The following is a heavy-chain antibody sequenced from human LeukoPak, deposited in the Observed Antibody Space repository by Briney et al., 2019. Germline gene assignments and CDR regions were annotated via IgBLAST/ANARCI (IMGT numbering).Heavy chain of an antibody. D-gene: IGHD6-6*01. Sequence: GGSLRLSCAASGFTFSSYAMRWVRQAPGKGLEWVSAISGSGGSTYYADSVKGRFTISRDNSKNTLYLQMNSLRAEDTAVYYCAKDYSSSTPLGLDAFDIWGQGTMVTVSS. CDR2: ISGSGGST. CDR3: AKDYSSSTPLGLDAFDI. CDR1: GFTFSSYA. V-gene: IGHV3-23*01. J-gene: IGHJ3*02.